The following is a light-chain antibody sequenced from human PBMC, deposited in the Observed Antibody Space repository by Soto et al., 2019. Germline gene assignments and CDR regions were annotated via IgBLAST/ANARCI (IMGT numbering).Light chain of an antibody. CDR2: EGS. CDR3: CSYAGSSTYV. J-gene: IGLJ1*01. CDR1: SSDVGSYNL. Sequence: QSVLTQPVSVCGSPGKSITISCTGTSSDVGSYNLVSWYQQHPGKAPELMIYEGSKRPSGVSNRFSGSKSGNTASLTISGLQAEDEADYYCCSYAGSSTYVFGTGTKVTVL. V-gene: IGLV2-23*01.